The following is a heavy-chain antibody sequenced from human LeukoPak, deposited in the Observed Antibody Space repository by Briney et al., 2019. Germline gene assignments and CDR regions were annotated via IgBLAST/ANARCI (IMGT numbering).Heavy chain of an antibody. V-gene: IGHV4-39*01. CDR3: ATTVTTPYYYYMDV. J-gene: IGHJ6*03. Sequence: SETLSLTRTVSGGSISSSSYYWGWIRQPPGKGLEWIGSFYYSGSTYYNPSLKSRVTISVDTSKNQFSLKLSSVTAADTAVYYCATTVTTPYYYYMDVWGKGTTVTVS. CDR2: FYYSGST. D-gene: IGHD4-11*01. CDR1: GGSISSSSYY.